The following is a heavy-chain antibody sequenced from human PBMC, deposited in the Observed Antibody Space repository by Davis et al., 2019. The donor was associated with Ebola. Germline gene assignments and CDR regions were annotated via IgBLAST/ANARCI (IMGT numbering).Heavy chain of an antibody. CDR1: GFSYSSYA. Sequence: GGSLRLSCAASGFSYSSYAMSWVRQAPGKGLEWVSGIVGGGSSTYYADSVKGRFTISRDNSKNTLYLQMGSLRAEDMAVYYCARGHYDSSGSSDYWGQGTLVTVSS. V-gene: IGHV3-23*01. CDR2: IVGGGSST. D-gene: IGHD3-22*01. CDR3: ARGHYDSSGSSDY. J-gene: IGHJ4*02.